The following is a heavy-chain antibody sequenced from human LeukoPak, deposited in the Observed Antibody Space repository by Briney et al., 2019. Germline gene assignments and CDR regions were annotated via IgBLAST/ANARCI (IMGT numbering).Heavy chain of an antibody. CDR2: IYHSGST. D-gene: IGHD5-18*01. J-gene: IGHJ4*02. CDR3: ARYSYAYFDY. Sequence: SETLFLTCSVPGGSLSCYYWGWIRQPPGKGLERIGHIYHSGSTDYNPSLKSRVTISVATSKNQFSLKLSSVTAADTAVYFCARYSYAYFDYCGQGTLVTVSS. CDR1: GGSLSCYY. V-gene: IGHV4-59*13.